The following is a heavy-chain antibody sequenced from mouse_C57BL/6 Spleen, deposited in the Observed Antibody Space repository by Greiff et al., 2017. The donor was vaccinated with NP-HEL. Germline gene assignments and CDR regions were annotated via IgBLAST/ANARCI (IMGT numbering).Heavy chain of an antibody. CDR2: IYPGNGDT. J-gene: IGHJ2*01. Sequence: QVQLQQPGAELVRPGASVKMSCKASGYTFTSYYMHWVKQRPRQGLEWIGVIYPGNGDTSYNQKFKGKATLTVDKSSSTAYMPLSSLTSEDSAVYYCAVGYYGNYLDYWGQGTTVTVSS. CDR1: GYTFTSYY. V-gene: IGHV1-12*01. D-gene: IGHD2-1*01. CDR3: AVGYYGNYLDY.